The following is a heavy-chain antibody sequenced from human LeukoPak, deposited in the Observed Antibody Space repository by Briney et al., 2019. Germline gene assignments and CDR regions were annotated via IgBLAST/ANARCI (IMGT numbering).Heavy chain of an antibody. D-gene: IGHD3-22*01. Sequence: SQTLSLTCTVSGGSISSGDYYWSWIRPPPGKGLEWIGYIYYSRSTYYNPSLKSRVTISVDTAKNQFSLKLSFVTAADTAVYYCARDFGYYDNTDYWGQGTLVTVSS. CDR1: GGSISSGDYY. CDR2: IYYSRST. CDR3: ARDFGYYDNTDY. V-gene: IGHV4-30-4*08. J-gene: IGHJ4*02.